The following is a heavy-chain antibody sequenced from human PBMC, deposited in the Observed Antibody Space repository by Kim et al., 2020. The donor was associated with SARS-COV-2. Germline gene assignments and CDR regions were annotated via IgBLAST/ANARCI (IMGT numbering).Heavy chain of an antibody. V-gene: IGHV3-15*01. CDR3: TTDDPLYNWNDVWFDP. Sequence: GGSLRLSCAASGFTFSNAWMSWVRQAPGKGLEWVGRIKSKTDGGTTDYAAPVKGRFTISRDDSKNTLYLQMNSLKTEDTAVYYCTTDDPLYNWNDVWFDPWGQGTLVTVSS. D-gene: IGHD1-1*01. CDR1: GFTFSNAW. J-gene: IGHJ5*02. CDR2: IKSKTDGGTT.